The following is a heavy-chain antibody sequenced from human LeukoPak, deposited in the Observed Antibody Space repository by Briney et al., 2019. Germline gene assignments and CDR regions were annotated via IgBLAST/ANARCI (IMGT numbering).Heavy chain of an antibody. V-gene: IGHV5-51*01. CDR3: ARLYGSGSYNNDY. Sequence: GASLQISCKGSGYSFTSYWIGWGRPMPGKGLEWMGIIYPGDSDTRYSPSFQGQVTISADKSISTAYLQWRSLKASDTAMYYCARLYGSGSYNNDYWGQGTLVTVSS. D-gene: IGHD3-10*01. CDR1: GYSFTSYW. J-gene: IGHJ4*02. CDR2: IYPGDSDT.